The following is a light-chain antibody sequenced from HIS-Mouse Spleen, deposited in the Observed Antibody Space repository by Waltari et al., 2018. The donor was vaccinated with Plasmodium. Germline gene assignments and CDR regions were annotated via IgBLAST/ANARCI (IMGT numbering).Light chain of an antibody. Sequence: SYELTQPPSVSVSPGQTASIPCSGDTLRAKYACWYQQKPGQSPVLVIYQDSKRPSGIPERFSGSNSGNTATLTISGTQAMDEADYYCQAWDSSTVVFGGGTKLTVL. J-gene: IGLJ2*01. CDR3: QAWDSSTVV. CDR1: TLRAKY. V-gene: IGLV3-1*01. CDR2: QDS.